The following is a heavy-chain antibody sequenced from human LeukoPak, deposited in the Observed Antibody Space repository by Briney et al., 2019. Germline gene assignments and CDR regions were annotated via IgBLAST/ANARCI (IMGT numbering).Heavy chain of an antibody. CDR2: IYHSGST. CDR3: ARGGYCSSTSCSFDI. CDR1: GGSISSSNW. V-gene: IGHV4-4*02. D-gene: IGHD2-2*01. Sequence: SGTLSLTCAVPGGSISSSNWWRWVRQPPGKGLEWIGEIYHSGSTNYNPSLKSRVTISVDKSKNQFSLKLSSVTAADTAVYYCARGGYCSSTSCSFDIWGQGTMVTVSS. J-gene: IGHJ3*02.